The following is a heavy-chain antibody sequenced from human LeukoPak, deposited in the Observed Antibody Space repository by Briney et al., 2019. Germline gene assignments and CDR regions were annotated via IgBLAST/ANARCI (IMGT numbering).Heavy chain of an antibody. CDR3: ASTGIAAAGTVDY. D-gene: IGHD6-13*01. Sequence: PSETLSLTCTVSGGSIRSYYWSWIRQPPGKGLERIGYIYYSGNTNYNPSLKSRVTISVDTSKNQFSLKLSSVTAADTAVYYCASTGIAAAGTVDYWGQGTLVTVSS. CDR2: IYYSGNT. CDR1: GGSIRSYY. J-gene: IGHJ4*02. V-gene: IGHV4-59*01.